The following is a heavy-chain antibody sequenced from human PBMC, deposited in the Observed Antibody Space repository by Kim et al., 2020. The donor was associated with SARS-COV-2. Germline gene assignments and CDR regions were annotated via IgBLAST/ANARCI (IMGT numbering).Heavy chain of an antibody. CDR2: ISGSGGST. CDR1: GFTFSSYA. V-gene: IGHV3-23*01. J-gene: IGHJ4*02. Sequence: GASLRLSCAASGFTFSSYAMSWVRQAPGKGLEWVSAISGSGGSTYYADSVKGRFTISRDNSKNTLYLQMNSLRAEDTAVYYCAKGPLPSDGIAAAGTVDYWGQGTLVTVSS. CDR3: AKGPLPSDGIAAAGTVDY. D-gene: IGHD6-13*01.